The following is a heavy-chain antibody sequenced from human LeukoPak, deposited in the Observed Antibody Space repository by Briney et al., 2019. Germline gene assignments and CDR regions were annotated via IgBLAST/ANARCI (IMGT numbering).Heavy chain of an antibody. CDR3: TLMVRGVPYYMDV. Sequence: GGSLRLSCAASGFTFSSYEMNWVRQAPGKGLEWVSYISSSGSTIYYADSVKGRFTISRDNAKNSLYLQMNSLRAEDTAVYYCTLMVRGVPYYMDVWGKGTTVTISS. V-gene: IGHV3-48*03. CDR1: GFTFSSYE. J-gene: IGHJ6*03. D-gene: IGHD3-10*01. CDR2: ISSSGSTI.